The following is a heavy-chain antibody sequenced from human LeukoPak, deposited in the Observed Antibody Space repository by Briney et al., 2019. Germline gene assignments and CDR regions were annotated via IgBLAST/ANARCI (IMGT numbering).Heavy chain of an antibody. CDR1: GFTFSSYA. CDR3: ARRDDVDY. Sequence: GGSLRLSCAASGFTFSSYAMHWVRQAPGKGLEWVAVISYDGSNKYYADSVKGRFTISRDNSKNTLYLQMNSLRAEDTAVYYCARRDDVDYWGQGTLVTVSS. V-gene: IGHV3-30-3*01. D-gene: IGHD5-24*01. J-gene: IGHJ4*02. CDR2: ISYDGSNK.